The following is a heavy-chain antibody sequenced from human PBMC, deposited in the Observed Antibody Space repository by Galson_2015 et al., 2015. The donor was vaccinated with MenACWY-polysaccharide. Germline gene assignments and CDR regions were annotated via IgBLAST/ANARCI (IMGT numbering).Heavy chain of an antibody. J-gene: IGHJ4*02. CDR3: ARDIDEANDY. D-gene: IGHD2-15*01. CDR2: IIPILGIA. CDR1: GYTFTGYY. Sequence: SVKVSCKASGYTFTGYYMHWVRQAPGQGLEWMGRIIPILGIANYAQKFQGRVTITADKSTSTAYMELSSLRSEDTAVYYCARDIDEANDYWGQGTLVTVSS. V-gene: IGHV1-69*04.